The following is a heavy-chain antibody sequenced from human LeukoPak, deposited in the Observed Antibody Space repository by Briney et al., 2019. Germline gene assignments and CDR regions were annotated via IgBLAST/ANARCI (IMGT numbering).Heavy chain of an antibody. CDR2: ISGSGDST. D-gene: IGHD4-17*01. Sequence: PGGSLRLSCVASGFTFSSYAMSWVRQAPGKGLEWVSAISGSGDSTNYADSVKGRFTISRDNSKNTLYLQMKSLRAEDTAVYFCAKARGSDYAEYYFDYWGQGTLVTVSS. V-gene: IGHV3-23*01. CDR3: AKARGSDYAEYYFDY. CDR1: GFTFSSYA. J-gene: IGHJ4*02.